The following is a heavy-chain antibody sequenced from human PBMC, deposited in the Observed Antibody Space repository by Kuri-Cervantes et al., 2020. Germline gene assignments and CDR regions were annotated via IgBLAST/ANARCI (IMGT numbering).Heavy chain of an antibody. Sequence: GESLKISCAASGFTFSSYWMNWVRQAPGKGLEWVANIQHDGSEKYYVDSVKGRFTFSRDNAKNSLFLHMNSLRAEDTALYYCAKGGFGERSFDYWGQGTLVTVSS. V-gene: IGHV3-7*03. CDR2: IQHDGSEK. D-gene: IGHD3-10*01. CDR1: GFTFSSYW. J-gene: IGHJ4*02. CDR3: AKGGFGERSFDY.